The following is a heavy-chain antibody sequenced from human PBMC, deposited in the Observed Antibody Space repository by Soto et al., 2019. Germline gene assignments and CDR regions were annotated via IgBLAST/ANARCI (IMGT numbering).Heavy chain of an antibody. D-gene: IGHD3-22*01. CDR1: GYTFTSYG. V-gene: IGHV1-18*01. J-gene: IGHJ4*02. CDR2: ISAYNGNT. CDR3: ARLRADPKWLLRGHFDS. Sequence: QVQLVQSGAEVKKPGASVKVSGKASGYTFTSYGISWVRQAPGKGLEWMGWISAYNGNTNYAQKLQGRVTMTTDTSTSTAYMELRSLRSDDTAVYYCARLRADPKWLLRGHFDSWGQGTMVTVSS.